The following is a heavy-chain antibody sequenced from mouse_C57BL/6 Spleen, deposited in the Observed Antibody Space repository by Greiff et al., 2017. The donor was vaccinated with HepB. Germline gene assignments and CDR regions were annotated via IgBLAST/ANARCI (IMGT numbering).Heavy chain of an antibody. V-gene: IGHV10-1*01. CDR2: IRSKSNNYAT. Sequence: DVKLVESGGGLVQPKGSLKLSCAASGFSFNTYAMNWVRQAPGKGLEWVARIRSKSNNYATYYADSVKDRFTISRDDSESMLYLQMNNLKTEDTAMYYCVRQDYGSPMDYWGQGTSVTVSS. CDR1: GFSFNTYA. CDR3: VRQDYGSPMDY. D-gene: IGHD1-1*01. J-gene: IGHJ4*01.